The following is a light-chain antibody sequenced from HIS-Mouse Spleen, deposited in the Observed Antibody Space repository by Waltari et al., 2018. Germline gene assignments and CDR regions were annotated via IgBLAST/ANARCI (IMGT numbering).Light chain of an antibody. J-gene: IGLJ2*01. CDR2: EGS. CDR1: SRCVGSYHL. V-gene: IGLV2-23*01. CDR3: CSYAGSSTYVV. Sequence: QSALTQPSSVSGSPGQSITISCTGTSRCVGSYHLVSWYQQHPGKAPKLMIYEGSKRPSGVSNRFSGSKSGNTASLTISGLQAEDEADYYCCSYAGSSTYVVFGGGTKLTVL.